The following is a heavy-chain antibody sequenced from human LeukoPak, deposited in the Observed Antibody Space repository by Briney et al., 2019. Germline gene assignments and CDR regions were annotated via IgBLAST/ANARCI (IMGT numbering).Heavy chain of an antibody. J-gene: IGHJ5*02. CDR3: ARGARTPSGYGSRTAGRANWFDP. CDR1: GGSFSGYY. CDR2: INHSGST. D-gene: IGHD5-12*01. Sequence: AETLSLTCAVYGGSFSGYYWSWIRQPPGKGLEWIGEINHSGSTNYNPSLKSRVTISVDTSKNQFSLKLSSVTAADTAVYYCARGARTPSGYGSRTAGRANWFDPWGQGTLVTVSS. V-gene: IGHV4-34*01.